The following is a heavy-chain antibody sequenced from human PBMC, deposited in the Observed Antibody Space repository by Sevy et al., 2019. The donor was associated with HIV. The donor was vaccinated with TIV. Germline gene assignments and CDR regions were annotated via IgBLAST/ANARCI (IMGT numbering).Heavy chain of an antibody. Sequence: ASVKVSCKASGGTFSSYAISWVRQAPGQGLEWMGGIIPIFGTANYAQKFQGRVTITADESTSKAYMELGSLGSEDTAVYYCARRYGSGSKPYGMDVWGQGTTVTVSS. CDR2: IIPIFGTA. J-gene: IGHJ6*02. D-gene: IGHD3-10*01. V-gene: IGHV1-69*13. CDR1: GGTFSSYA. CDR3: ARRYGSGSKPYGMDV.